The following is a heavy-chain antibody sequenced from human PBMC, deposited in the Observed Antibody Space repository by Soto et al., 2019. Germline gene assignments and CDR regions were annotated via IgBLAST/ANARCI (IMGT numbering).Heavy chain of an antibody. J-gene: IGHJ4*02. V-gene: IGHV1-18*04. D-gene: IGHD6-13*01. CDR2: ISAYNGNT. CDR3: ARAERTRPAPAPVY. CDR1: GYTFTSYG. Sequence: ASVKVSWKASGYTFTSYGINWVRQAPGQGLEWMGWISAYNGNTNYAQKLQGRVTMTTDTSTTTAYMELRSLRSDDTAVYYCARAERTRPAPAPVYWGQVTLVTVST.